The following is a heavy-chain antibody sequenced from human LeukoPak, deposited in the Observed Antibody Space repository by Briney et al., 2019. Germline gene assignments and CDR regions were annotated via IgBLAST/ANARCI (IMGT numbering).Heavy chain of an antibody. CDR1: GGSLSGFY. V-gene: IGHV4-59*08. CDR2: IHYSGST. D-gene: IGHD2-21*01. J-gene: IGHJ4*02. Sequence: SETLSLTCTVSGGSLSGFYWSWVRQPPGKGLVCIGYIHYSGSTNYVPSLKSRARISLDTSKNQFSLSLNSVTAADTAVYYCARLGLRIETHSIPDYWGLGTLVTVSS. CDR3: ARLGLRIETHSIPDY.